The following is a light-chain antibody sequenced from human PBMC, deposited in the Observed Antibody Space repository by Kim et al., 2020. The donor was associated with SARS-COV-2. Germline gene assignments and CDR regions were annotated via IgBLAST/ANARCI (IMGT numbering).Light chain of an antibody. CDR3: NSRDSSGNHLV. CDR1: SLRSYY. CDR2: GKN. J-gene: IGLJ2*01. V-gene: IGLV3-19*01. Sequence: DPAVSVALGQTVRITCQGDSLRSYYASWYQQKPGQAPVLVIYGKNNRPSGIPDRFSGSSSGNTASLTITGAQAEDEADDYCNSRDSSGNHLVFGGGTQLT.